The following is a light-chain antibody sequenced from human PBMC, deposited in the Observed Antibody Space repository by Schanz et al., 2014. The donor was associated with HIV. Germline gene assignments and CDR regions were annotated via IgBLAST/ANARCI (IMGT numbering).Light chain of an antibody. CDR1: SNDIGAFRY. V-gene: IGLV2-8*01. CDR3: SSSAGSDNLV. CDR2: EVT. J-gene: IGLJ2*01. Sequence: QSALTQPPSASGSPGQSVTISCTGTSNDIGAFRYAPWYQHHPGRAPRLLIYEVTKRPSGVPGRFSGSKSGNTASLTVSGLQVDDEADYYCSSSAGSDNLVFGGGTKLTVL.